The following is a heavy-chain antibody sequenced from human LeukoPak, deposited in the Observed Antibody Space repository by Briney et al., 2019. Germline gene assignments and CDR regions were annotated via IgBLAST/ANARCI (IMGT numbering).Heavy chain of an antibody. D-gene: IGHD6-13*01. Sequence: GGSLRLSCAASGFTFSDYYMSWIRQAPGKGLEWVSYISSSGSTIYYADSVKGRFTISRDNAKNSLYLQVNSLRAEDTAVYYCARDEEGIAASEHNEYYYYYYGMDVWGQGTTVTVSS. J-gene: IGHJ6*02. CDR1: GFTFSDYY. CDR2: ISSSGSTI. CDR3: ARDEEGIAASEHNEYYYYYYGMDV. V-gene: IGHV3-11*01.